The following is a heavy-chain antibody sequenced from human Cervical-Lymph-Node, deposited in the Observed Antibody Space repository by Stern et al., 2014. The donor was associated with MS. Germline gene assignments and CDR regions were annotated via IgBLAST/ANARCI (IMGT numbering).Heavy chain of an antibody. CDR1: GESFSAYS. CDR3: ARRGGAWYHFDY. V-gene: IGHV4-34*01. D-gene: IGHD6-19*01. Sequence: QVQLQQWGAGLLKPSETLSLTCAVYGESFSAYSWNWIRQSPGKGLEWIGDVNHSGATNYNPSLKSRVTLSIDTSKSQFSLKLNSATAADTAIYYCARRGGAWYHFDYWGQGAQVTVSS. J-gene: IGHJ4*02. CDR2: VNHSGAT.